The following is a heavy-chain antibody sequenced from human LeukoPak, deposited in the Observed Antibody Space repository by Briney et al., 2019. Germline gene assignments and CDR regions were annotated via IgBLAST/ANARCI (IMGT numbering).Heavy chain of an antibody. J-gene: IGHJ6*02. D-gene: IGHD5-24*01. CDR3: AKSLGRWLPYGMDV. V-gene: IGHV3-23*01. CDR2: ISGSGGST. CDR1: GFTFSSYA. Sequence: GASLRLSCAASGFTFSSYAMSWVRQAPGEGREWVSAISGSGGSTYYADSVKGRFTISRDNSKNTLYLQMNSLRAEDTAVYYCAKSLGRWLPYGMDVWGQGTTVTVSS.